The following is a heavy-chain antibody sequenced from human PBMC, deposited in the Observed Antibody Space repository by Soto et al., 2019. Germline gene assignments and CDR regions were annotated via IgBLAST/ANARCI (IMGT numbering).Heavy chain of an antibody. J-gene: IGHJ6*02. V-gene: IGHV6-1*01. CDR2: TYYRSKWYN. CDR1: GDSVSSNSAA. CDR3: ARDRVEMATIMPIYYYYYYGMDV. Sequence: SETLSLTCAISGDSVSSNSAAWNWIRQSPSRGLEWLGRTYYRSKWYNDYAVSVKSRITINPDTSKNQFSLQLNSVTPEDTAVYYCARDRVEMATIMPIYYYYYYGMDVRGQGTKVNVXS. D-gene: IGHD5-12*01.